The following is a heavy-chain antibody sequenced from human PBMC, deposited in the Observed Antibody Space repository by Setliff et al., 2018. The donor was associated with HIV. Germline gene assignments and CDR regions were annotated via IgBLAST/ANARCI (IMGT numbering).Heavy chain of an antibody. CDR3: ARDAVTGTPGGYYFYYMDV. CDR1: GGSISSHY. J-gene: IGHJ6*03. V-gene: IGHV4-59*11. CDR2: YSGST. Sequence: SLTCTVSGGSISSHYWSWIRQPPGKGLEWIGYYSGSTNYNPSLKSRVTISVDTSKNQFSLKLSSVTAADTAVYYCARDAVTGTPGGYYFYYMDVWGKGTTVTVS. D-gene: IGHD1-1*01.